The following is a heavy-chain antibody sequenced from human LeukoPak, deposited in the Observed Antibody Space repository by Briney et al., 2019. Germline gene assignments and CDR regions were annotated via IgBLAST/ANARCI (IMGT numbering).Heavy chain of an antibody. V-gene: IGHV3-30*02. CDR2: IRFDGSNK. CDR3: TEDRGQYYDGSGYSDY. CDR1: GFTFSSYG. J-gene: IGHJ4*02. D-gene: IGHD3-22*01. Sequence: PGGSLGLSCAASGFTFSSYGMHWIRQAPGKGLEWVAFIRFDGSNKYYADSVKGRFTISRDNSKNTLYLQMNSLRAEDTAVFYCTEDRGQYYDGSGYSDYWGQGTLVSVSS.